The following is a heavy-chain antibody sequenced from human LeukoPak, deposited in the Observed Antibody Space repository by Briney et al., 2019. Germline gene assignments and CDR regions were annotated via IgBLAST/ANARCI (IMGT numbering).Heavy chain of an antibody. V-gene: IGHV1-2*06. CDR2: INPNSGGT. Sequence: ASVKVSCKASGYTFTGYYMHWVRQAPGQGLEWMGRINPNSGGTNYAQKFQGRVTMTRDTSISTAYMELSSLRSEDTAVYYCARDCSGGSCYWFNWFDPWGQGTLVTVAS. CDR3: ARDCSGGSCYWFNWFDP. CDR1: GYTFTGYY. J-gene: IGHJ5*02. D-gene: IGHD2-15*01.